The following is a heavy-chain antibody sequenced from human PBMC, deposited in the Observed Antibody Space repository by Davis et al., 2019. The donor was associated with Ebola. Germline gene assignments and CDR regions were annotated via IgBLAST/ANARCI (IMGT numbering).Heavy chain of an antibody. CDR1: GFTVSSNY. D-gene: IGHD3-10*01. CDR2: IYSGGST. V-gene: IGHV3-53*01. J-gene: IGHJ4*02. CDR3: ATQNYYGSGSYYIEYYFDY. Sequence: GGSLRLSCAASGFTVSSNYMSWVRQAPGKGLEWVSVIYSGGSTYYADSVKGRFTISRDNSKNTLYLQMNSLRAEDTAVYYCATQNYYGSGSYYIEYYFDYWGQGTLVTVSS.